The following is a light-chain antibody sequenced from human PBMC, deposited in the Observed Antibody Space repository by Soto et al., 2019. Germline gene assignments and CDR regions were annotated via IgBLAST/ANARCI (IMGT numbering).Light chain of an antibody. Sequence: QTVVTQPPSASGTPGQRVTISCSGSSSNIGSNTVNWYQQLPGTAPKLLIYSNNQRPSGVPDRFSGSKSGTSASLAISGLRSEDEADYYCAAWDDSLNVVFGGGTQLTVL. V-gene: IGLV1-44*01. CDR1: SSNIGSNT. J-gene: IGLJ2*01. CDR3: AAWDDSLNVV. CDR2: SNN.